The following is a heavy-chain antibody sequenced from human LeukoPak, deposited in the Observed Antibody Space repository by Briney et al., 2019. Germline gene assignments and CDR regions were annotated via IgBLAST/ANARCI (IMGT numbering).Heavy chain of an antibody. Sequence: GGSLRLSCAASGFTFSSYSMNWVRQAPGKGLEWVSSISSSSSYIYYADSVKGRFTISRDNAKNSLYLQMNSLRAEDTAVYYCARETIDSSGYYFGYWGQGTLVTVSS. CDR1: GFTFSSYS. J-gene: IGHJ4*02. V-gene: IGHV3-21*01. CDR3: ARETIDSSGYYFGY. CDR2: ISSSSSYI. D-gene: IGHD3-22*01.